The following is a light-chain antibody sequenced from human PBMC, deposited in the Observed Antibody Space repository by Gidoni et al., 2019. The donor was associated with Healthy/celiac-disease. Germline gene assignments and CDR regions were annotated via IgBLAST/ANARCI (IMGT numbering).Light chain of an antibody. V-gene: IGKV3-15*01. Sequence: IVMPQSPATLSVSPGERATLSCRASQSVSSNLAWYQQKPGQAPRLLIYGASTRATGIPARCSGSGSGTEFTLTISSLQSEDFAVYYCQQYNNWPQLTFGGGTKVEIK. CDR1: QSVSSN. CDR2: GAS. J-gene: IGKJ4*01. CDR3: QQYNNWPQLT.